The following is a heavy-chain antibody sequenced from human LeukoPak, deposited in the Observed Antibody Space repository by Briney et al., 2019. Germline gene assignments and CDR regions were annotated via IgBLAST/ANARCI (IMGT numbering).Heavy chain of an antibody. J-gene: IGHJ5*02. V-gene: IGHV1-2*02. CDR2: INTNSGGT. Sequence: GASVKVSFKSSGYTFTVYYMYWVWPAPGQGIEWMGWINTNSGGTNYAQKFQGRVTMTRDTSISTASMELSRLRPDDTAVYSCARSSSGQLIYNWFDPWGQGTLVTVSS. D-gene: IGHD6-13*01. CDR3: ARSSSGQLIYNWFDP. CDR1: GYTFTVYY.